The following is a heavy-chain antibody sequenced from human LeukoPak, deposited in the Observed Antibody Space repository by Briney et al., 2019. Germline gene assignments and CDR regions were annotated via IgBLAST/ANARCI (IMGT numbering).Heavy chain of an antibody. D-gene: IGHD6-13*01. CDR3: ARAYSSSWYVYWYFDL. J-gene: IGHJ2*01. CDR2: ISSGSSYM. Sequence: PGGSLRLSCVASGFIFHNFAMHWVRQAPGKGLEWVSSISSGSSYMYYTDSVKGRFTISRDNAKNSVYLQMNSLRAEDTAVYYCARAYSSSWYVYWYFDLWGRGTLVTVSS. CDR1: GFIFHNFA. V-gene: IGHV3-21*01.